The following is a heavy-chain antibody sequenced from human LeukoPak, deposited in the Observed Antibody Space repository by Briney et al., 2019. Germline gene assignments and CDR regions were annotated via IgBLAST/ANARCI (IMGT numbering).Heavy chain of an antibody. V-gene: IGHV3-30-3*01. D-gene: IGHD3-10*01. Sequence: GGSLRLSCATSGFTFSRYAMHWVRQAPGKGLEWVALISYDANIGSNKYYADSVKGRFTISRDNSKNTLYLQMNSLRAEDTAVYYCARDLKVGGITMVRGVTCHFDYWGQGTLVTVSS. CDR3: ARDLKVGGITMVRGVTCHFDY. CDR2: ISYDANIGSNK. J-gene: IGHJ4*02. CDR1: GFTFSRYA.